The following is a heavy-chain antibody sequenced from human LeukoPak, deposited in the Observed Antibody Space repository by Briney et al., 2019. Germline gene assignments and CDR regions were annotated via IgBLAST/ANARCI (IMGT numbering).Heavy chain of an antibody. CDR1: GGSISSYY. Sequence: SETLSLTCTVSGGSISSYYWSWIQQPPGKGLEWIGYIYYSGSTNYNPSLTSRVTISVATSKNQFSLKLSSVTAADTAGDYWAGGRTSVTTFAFYIWGQGTMVTVSS. J-gene: IGHJ3*02. CDR2: IYYSGST. D-gene: IGHD4-17*01. V-gene: IGHV4-59*01. CDR3: AGGRTSVTTFAFYI.